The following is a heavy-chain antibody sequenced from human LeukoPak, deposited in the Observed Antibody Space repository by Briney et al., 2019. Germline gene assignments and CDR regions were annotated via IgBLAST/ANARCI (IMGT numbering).Heavy chain of an antibody. CDR1: GGSISSNTYY. CDR2: IYHSGST. Sequence: SETLSLTCTVSGGSISSNTYYWGWIRQPPGKGLEWIGSIYHSGSTYYNPSLKGRVTISVGTSKNQFSLKLSSVTAADTAVYYCARHWFGSGSPYGMAVWGQGTTVTVSS. D-gene: IGHD3-10*01. CDR3: ARHWFGSGSPYGMAV. J-gene: IGHJ6*02. V-gene: IGHV4-39*01.